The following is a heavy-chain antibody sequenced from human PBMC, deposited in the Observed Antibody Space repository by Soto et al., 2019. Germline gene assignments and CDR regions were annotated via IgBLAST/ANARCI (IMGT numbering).Heavy chain of an antibody. CDR3: ARPYASGWFGRNAFDF. Sequence: PSETLSLTCTVSGGSIRTTSYYWGWIRQPPGKGLEWIGSIYYGGSSYFNPSLKSRVTISVDTSKNQFSVKLTSVTAADTAVYYCARPYASGWFGRNAFDFWGQGILVTVSS. CDR2: IYYGGSS. V-gene: IGHV4-39*01. CDR1: GGSIRTTSYY. J-gene: IGHJ4*02. D-gene: IGHD6-19*01.